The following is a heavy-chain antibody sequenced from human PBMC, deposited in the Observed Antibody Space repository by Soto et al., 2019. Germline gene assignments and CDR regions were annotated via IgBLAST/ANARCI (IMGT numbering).Heavy chain of an antibody. CDR2: IYYSGST. Sequence: QLQLQESGPGLVKPSETLSLTCTVSGGSISSSSYYWGWIRQPPGKGLEWIGSIYYSGSTYYNPSLKTRVTISVDTSKNQFSLKLGSVTAADTAVYYCARLGRVVTHYFDYWGQGTLVTVSS. V-gene: IGHV4-39*01. D-gene: IGHD2-21*02. CDR1: GGSISSSSYY. CDR3: ARLGRVVTHYFDY. J-gene: IGHJ4*02.